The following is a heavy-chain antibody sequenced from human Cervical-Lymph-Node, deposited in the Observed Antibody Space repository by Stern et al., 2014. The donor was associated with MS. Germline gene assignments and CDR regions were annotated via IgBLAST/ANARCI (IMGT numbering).Heavy chain of an antibody. CDR1: GYTLSKVS. J-gene: IGHJ3*01. Sequence: QLGESGAEVKKPGASVKVSCKVSGYTLSKVSMHWVRQAPGKGLEWMGTSDSEDGGGIYAQTFEARVSMTEDTSTDTAYMELSSPTSDDTAVYYCATDRNDTGLEAFDLWGQGTMVTVSS. CDR3: ATDRNDTGLEAFDL. D-gene: IGHD3-22*01. V-gene: IGHV1-24*01. CDR2: SDSEDGGG.